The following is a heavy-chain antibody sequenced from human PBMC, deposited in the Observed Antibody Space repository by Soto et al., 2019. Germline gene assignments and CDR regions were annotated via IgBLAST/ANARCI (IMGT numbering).Heavy chain of an antibody. CDR3: VKDDERGHYDFWSGPPLYYGMDV. D-gene: IGHD3-3*01. J-gene: IGHJ6*02. CDR2: INPNNGGT. V-gene: IGHV1-2*04. CDR1: GYTFSGYY. Sequence: ASVKVSCKASGYTFSGYYIHWVRQAPGQGLEWMGWINPNNGGTNYAQRFQGWVTMTRDTSISTAYMELSSLRAEDTAVYYCVKDDERGHYDFWSGPPLYYGMDVWGQGTTVTVSS.